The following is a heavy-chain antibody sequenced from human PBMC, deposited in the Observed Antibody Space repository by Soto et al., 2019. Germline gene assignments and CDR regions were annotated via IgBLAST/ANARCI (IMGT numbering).Heavy chain of an antibody. V-gene: IGHV1-69*01. D-gene: IGHD3-22*01. CDR2: FIPIFRTL. Sequence: QVQLIQSEAEVKKPGSSVRVSCTASGGIFGSHGFSWVRQAPGQRLEWVGGFIPIFRTLTYTEKFQARVRIAADESTNTVCLDLRSLTSEDTAVYYCVRDRRIYYSDPHDEFVASDYEVWGQGTMVSVSS. J-gene: IGHJ3*01. CDR3: VRDRRIYYSDPHDEFVASDYEV. CDR1: GGIFGSHG.